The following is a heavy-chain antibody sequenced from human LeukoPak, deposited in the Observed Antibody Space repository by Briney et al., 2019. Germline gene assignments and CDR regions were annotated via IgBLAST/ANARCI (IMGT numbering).Heavy chain of an antibody. D-gene: IGHD6-19*01. Sequence: SETLSLTCTVSGGSIRSSYYYWGWIRQPPGKGLEWIGSIYDSGSTYYNPSLKSRVTISVDTSKNQFSLKLNSVTAADTAVYYCASHGYSSGWYALINYWGQGTLVTVSS. J-gene: IGHJ4*02. V-gene: IGHV4-39*01. CDR1: GGSIRSSYYY. CDR2: IYDSGST. CDR3: ASHGYSSGWYALINY.